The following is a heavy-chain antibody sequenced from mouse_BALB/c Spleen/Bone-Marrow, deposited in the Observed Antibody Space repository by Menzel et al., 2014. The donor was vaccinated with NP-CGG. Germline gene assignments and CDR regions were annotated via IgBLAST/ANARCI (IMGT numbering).Heavy chain of an antibody. CDR2: IRNKANGYTT. CDR1: GFTFTAYY. V-gene: IGHV7-3*02. D-gene: IGHD1-1*01. CDR3: ARDRNYDIHWYFDV. J-gene: IGHJ1*01. Sequence: EVHLVESGGGLVQPGGSLRLSCATSGFTFTAYYMSWVRQPPGKALEWLGFIRNKANGYTTDYSASVKGRFTISRDNSQSNLYLQMNILRTEDSATYYCARDRNYDIHWYFDVWGAGTTVTVSS.